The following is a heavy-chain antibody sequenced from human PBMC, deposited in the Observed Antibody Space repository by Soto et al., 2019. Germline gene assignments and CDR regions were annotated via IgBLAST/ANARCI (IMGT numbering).Heavy chain of an antibody. Sequence: GGSLRLSCAASGFTFSNYAMSWVRQAPGKGLEWVAVIWYDGSNKYYADSVKGRFTISRDNSKNTLYLQMNSLRAEDTAVYYCARDGAGRYCSSTSCRHHGMDVWGQGTTVTVSS. CDR2: IWYDGSNK. CDR1: GFTFSNYA. CDR3: ARDGAGRYCSSTSCRHHGMDV. J-gene: IGHJ6*02. V-gene: IGHV3-33*08. D-gene: IGHD2-2*01.